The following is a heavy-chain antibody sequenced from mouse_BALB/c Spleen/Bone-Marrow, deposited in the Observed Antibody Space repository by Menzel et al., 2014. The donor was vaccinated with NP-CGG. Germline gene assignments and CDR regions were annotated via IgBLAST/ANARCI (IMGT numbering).Heavy chain of an antibody. J-gene: IGHJ3*01. CDR3: ARVDGFAWCAY. D-gene: IGHD1-2*01. V-gene: IGHV1S81*02. CDR2: INPSNGRT. Sequence: QVQLQQSGAALVKPGASVKLSCKASGYTFTSYWMHWVKQRPVQGLEWIGEINPSNGRTNYNEKFKSKATLTGDKSSSTAYMQLSSLTSEDSAVYYCARVDGFAWCAYWGQGTLVTVSA. CDR1: GYTFTSYW.